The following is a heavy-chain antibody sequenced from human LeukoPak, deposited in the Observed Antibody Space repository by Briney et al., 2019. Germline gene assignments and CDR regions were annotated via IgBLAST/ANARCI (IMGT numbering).Heavy chain of an antibody. CDR3: ARGTLFDP. CDR2: IYHSGST. CDR1: GGSISSGGYY. Sequence: SETLSLTCTVSGGSISSGGYYWSWIRQPPGKGLEWIGYIYHSGSTYYNPSLKSRVTISVDRSKNQFSLKLSSVTAADTAVYYCARGTLFDPWGQGTLVTVSS. V-gene: IGHV4-30-2*01. J-gene: IGHJ5*02. D-gene: IGHD1-14*01.